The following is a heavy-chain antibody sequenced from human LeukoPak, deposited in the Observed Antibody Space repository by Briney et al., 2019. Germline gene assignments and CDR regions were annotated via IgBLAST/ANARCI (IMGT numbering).Heavy chain of an antibody. V-gene: IGHV4-59*01. D-gene: IGHD3-22*01. CDR3: ARGPYSYDSSGAFDI. J-gene: IGHJ3*02. CDR1: GGSISSYY. CDR2: IYYSGST. Sequence: SETLSLTCTVSGGSISSYYWSWIRQPPGKGLEWIGYIYYSGSTNYNPSLKSRVTISVDTSKNQFSLKLSSVTAADTAVYYCARGPYSYDSSGAFDIWGQGTMVTVSS.